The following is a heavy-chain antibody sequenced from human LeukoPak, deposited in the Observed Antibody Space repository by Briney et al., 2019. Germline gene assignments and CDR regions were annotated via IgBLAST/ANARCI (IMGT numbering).Heavy chain of an antibody. CDR1: GFTFSSYW. V-gene: IGHV3-7*01. CDR2: IKKDGSQK. CDR3: ARDVGPNDYVDY. D-gene: IGHD2-8*01. J-gene: IGHJ4*02. Sequence: GGSLRLSCAASGFTFSSYWMSWVRQAPGKGLECVANIKKDGSQKYYVDSVKGRFTISRDNAKNSLYLQMNSLRSEDTAVYYCARDVGPNDYVDYWGQGTLVTVSS.